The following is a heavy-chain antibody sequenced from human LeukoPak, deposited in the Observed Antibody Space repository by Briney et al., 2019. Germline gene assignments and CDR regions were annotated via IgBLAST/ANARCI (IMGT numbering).Heavy chain of an antibody. CDR2: IYYSGST. CDR1: GGSISSYY. V-gene: IGHV4-59*01. Sequence: TSETLSLTCTVSGGSISSYYWSWIRQPPGKGLEWIGYIYYSGSTNYNPSLKSRVTISVDTSKNQFSPELRSVTAAGTAVYYWAGALRGRYWYFDLWGRGTLVTVSS. J-gene: IGHJ2*01. CDR3: AGALRGRYWYFDL.